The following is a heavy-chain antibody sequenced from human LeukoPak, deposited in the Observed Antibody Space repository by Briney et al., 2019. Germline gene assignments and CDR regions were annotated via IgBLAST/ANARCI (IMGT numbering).Heavy chain of an antibody. CDR3: AKDAFRGYSYGYRVSMVWFDQ. CDR2: IKQDRSEK. Sequence: PGGSLRLSCAASGFTFSNYWMSWVRQAPGKGLEWVANIKQDRSEKYYVDSVKGRFTISRDNSKNTLSLQMSSLRAEDTAVYFCAKDAFRGYSYGYRVSMVWFDQWGQGILVTVSS. V-gene: IGHV3-7*01. CDR1: GFTFSNYW. J-gene: IGHJ5*02. D-gene: IGHD5-18*01.